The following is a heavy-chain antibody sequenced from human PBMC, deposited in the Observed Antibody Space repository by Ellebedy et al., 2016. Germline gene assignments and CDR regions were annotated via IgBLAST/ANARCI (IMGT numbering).Heavy chain of an antibody. Sequence: ASVKVSCXASGYTFTGYYIHWVRQAPGQGLEWMGWMNPNSGNTGYAQKFQGRVTMTRNTSISTAYMELSSLRSEDTAVYYCARGRTYYYDDAFDIWGQGTMVTVSS. V-gene: IGHV1-8*02. CDR1: GYTFTGYY. D-gene: IGHD3-22*01. CDR2: MNPNSGNT. J-gene: IGHJ3*02. CDR3: ARGRTYYYDDAFDI.